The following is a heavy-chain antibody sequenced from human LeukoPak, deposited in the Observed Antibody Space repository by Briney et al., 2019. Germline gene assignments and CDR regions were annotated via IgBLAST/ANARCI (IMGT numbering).Heavy chain of an antibody. J-gene: IGHJ6*02. V-gene: IGHV1-18*01. Sequence: MGCISAYNGNTNYAQKLQGRVTMTTDTSTSTAYMELRSLRSDDTAVYYCARRGVGSSNMDVWGQGTTVTVSS. D-gene: IGHD6-6*01. CDR2: ISAYNGNT. CDR3: ARRGVGSSNMDV.